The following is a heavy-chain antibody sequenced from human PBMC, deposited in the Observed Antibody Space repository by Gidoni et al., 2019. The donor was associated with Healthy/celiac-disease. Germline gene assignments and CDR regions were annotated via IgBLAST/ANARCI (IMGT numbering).Heavy chain of an antibody. CDR1: GGSISSGSYY. CDR3: ARDYYGSGATTNWFDP. CDR2: IYTMGST. D-gene: IGHD3-10*01. V-gene: IGHV4-61*02. J-gene: IGHJ5*02. Sequence: QVQLQESGPGLVKPSQTLSLTCTVSGGSISSGSYYWRWIRQPAGKGLEWIGRIYTMGSTNYNPSLKSRVTMSVETSKNQFSLKLSSVTAADTAVYYCARDYYGSGATTNWFDPWGQGTLVTVSS.